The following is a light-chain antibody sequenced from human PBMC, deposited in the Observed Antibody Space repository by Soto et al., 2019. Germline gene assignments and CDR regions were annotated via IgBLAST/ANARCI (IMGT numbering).Light chain of an antibody. V-gene: IGLV1-47*02. CDR3: AAWDDSLSGWV. CDR2: SNN. CDR1: SSDVGKYDY. J-gene: IGLJ3*02. Sequence: QSALTQPPSASGSPGQSVTISCTGTSSDVGKYDYVSWFQHHPGKAPKLLIYSNNQRPSGVPDRFSGSKSGTSASLAISGLRSEDEADYYCAAWDDSLSGWVFGGGTKLTVL.